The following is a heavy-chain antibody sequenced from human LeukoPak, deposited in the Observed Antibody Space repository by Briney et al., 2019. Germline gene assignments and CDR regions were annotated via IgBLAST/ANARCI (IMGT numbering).Heavy chain of an antibody. V-gene: IGHV4-39*07. CDR1: GGSIRSSSYY. CDR3: ARGGEMFSELRWFDP. Sequence: SETLSLTCTVSGGSIRSSSYYWGWIRQPPGKGLDWIGTIYYSGTTYYNPSLKSRVTISVDTSKNQFSLKLSSVTAADTAVYYCARGGEMFSELRWFDPWGQGTLVTVSS. J-gene: IGHJ5*02. D-gene: IGHD3-10*02. CDR2: IYYSGTT.